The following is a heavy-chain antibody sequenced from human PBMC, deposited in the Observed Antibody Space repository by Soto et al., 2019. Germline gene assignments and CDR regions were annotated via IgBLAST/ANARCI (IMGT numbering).Heavy chain of an antibody. CDR1: GFIVSSNY. Sequence: GGSLRLSCAASGFIVSSNYVSWVRQAPGKGLEWVSVIYSGGSTYYADSVKGRFTISRDNSKNTLYLQMNNLRAEDTAVYYCARDLWDFWSGTFAYWGQGTLVTVSS. J-gene: IGHJ4*02. D-gene: IGHD3-3*01. CDR2: IYSGGST. V-gene: IGHV3-66*01. CDR3: ARDLWDFWSGTFAY.